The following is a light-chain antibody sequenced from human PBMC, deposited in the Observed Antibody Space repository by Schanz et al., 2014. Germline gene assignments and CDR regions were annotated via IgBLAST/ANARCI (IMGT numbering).Light chain of an antibody. Sequence: QSALTQPASVSGSPGQSITVSCTGTTDVDYGNFVSWYQQHPGKAPKLIIYDVHHRPSGVSNRFSGSKSGTSASLAITGLRADDEADYYCQSYDTSLGFSGVFGGGTQLTVL. V-gene: IGLV2-14*03. CDR3: QSYDTSLGFSGV. J-gene: IGLJ3*02. CDR2: DVH. CDR1: TDVDYGNF.